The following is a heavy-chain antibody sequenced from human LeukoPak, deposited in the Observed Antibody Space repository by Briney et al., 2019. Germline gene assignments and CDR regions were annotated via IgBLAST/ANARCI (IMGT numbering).Heavy chain of an antibody. J-gene: IGHJ5*02. V-gene: IGHV3-23*01. Sequence: GGSLRLSCAASGFTFSSYAMSWVRQAPGKGLEWVSAISGSGGSTYYADSVKGRFTISRDNSKNTLYLQMNSLRAEDTAVSYCAKGPYGSGSSIHWFDPWGQGTLVTVSS. CDR3: AKGPYGSGSSIHWFDP. D-gene: IGHD3-10*01. CDR2: ISGSGGST. CDR1: GFTFSSYA.